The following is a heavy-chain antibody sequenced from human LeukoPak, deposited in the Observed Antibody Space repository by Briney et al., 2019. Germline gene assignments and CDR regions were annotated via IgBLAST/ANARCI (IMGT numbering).Heavy chain of an antibody. Sequence: GGSLRLSCATSGFTFSSYWMTWVRRAPGKGLEWVANIKQDGSEKYYADSVKGRFTISRDNAKNSLYLQMNSLRAEDTAVYYCARVAYDILTGYSSYFGGDYGMDVWGQGTTVTVSS. V-gene: IGHV3-7*01. CDR2: IKQDGSEK. CDR3: ARVAYDILTGYSSYFGGDYGMDV. J-gene: IGHJ6*02. CDR1: GFTFSSYW. D-gene: IGHD3-9*01.